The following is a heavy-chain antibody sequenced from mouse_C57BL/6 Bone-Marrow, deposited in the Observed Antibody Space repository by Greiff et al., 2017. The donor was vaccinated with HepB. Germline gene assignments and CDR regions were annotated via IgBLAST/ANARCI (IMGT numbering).Heavy chain of an antibody. CDR2: INPKNGGT. Sequence: VQLKESGPELVKPGASVKMSCKASGYTFTDYNMPWVKQSHGKSLEWIGYINPKNGGTSYNQKFKGKATMTVNKSSSTAYMELRSLTSEDSAVYYCARTTGGYFDVWGTGTTVTVSS. V-gene: IGHV1-22*01. CDR1: GYTFTDYN. J-gene: IGHJ1*03. CDR3: ARTTGGYFDV. D-gene: IGHD1-1*01.